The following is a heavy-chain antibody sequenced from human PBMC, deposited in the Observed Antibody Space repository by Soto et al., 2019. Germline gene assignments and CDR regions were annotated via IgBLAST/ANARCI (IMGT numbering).Heavy chain of an antibody. V-gene: IGHV1-46*03. CDR2: INPSGGST. D-gene: IGHD3-22*01. CDR3: ARFVHYYDSSGYFDY. Sequence: GASVKVSCKASGYTFTSYYMHWVRQAPGQGLEWMGIINPSGGSTSYAQKFQGRVTMTRDTSTSTVYMELSSLRSEDTAVYYCARFVHYYDSSGYFDYWGQGTLVTVSS. CDR1: GYTFTSYY. J-gene: IGHJ4*02.